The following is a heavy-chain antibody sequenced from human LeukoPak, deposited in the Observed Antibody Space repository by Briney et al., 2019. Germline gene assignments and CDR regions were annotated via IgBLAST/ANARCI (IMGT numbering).Heavy chain of an antibody. V-gene: IGHV4-30-4*01. CDR2: TYYSGST. J-gene: IGHJ5*02. Sequence: PSETLSLTCTVSGVSISSGDYYWSWVRQPPGKGLEWIGYTYYSGSTYYNPSLKSRVTISVDTSKNQFSLKLSSVTAADTAVYYCARPYYYDSRIDPWGQGTRVTVSS. CDR3: ARPYYYDSRIDP. D-gene: IGHD3-22*01. CDR1: GVSISSGDYY.